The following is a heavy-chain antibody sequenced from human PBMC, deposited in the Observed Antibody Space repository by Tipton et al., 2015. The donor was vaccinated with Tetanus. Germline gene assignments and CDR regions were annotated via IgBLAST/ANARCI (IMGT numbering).Heavy chain of an antibody. CDR3: ARSQGSGGLLGFDS. CDR1: GGSINNGAYT. V-gene: IGHV4-30-2*06. D-gene: IGHD3-10*01. Sequence: LRLSCTVSGGSINNGAYTWSWIRQSPGKGLEWIGYIFHTGGTYYNPSLKSRVTISVDGPKNQFSLNLKSVTAADTAVYYCARSQGSGGLLGFDSWGQGTLVTVSS. J-gene: IGHJ5*01. CDR2: IFHTGGT.